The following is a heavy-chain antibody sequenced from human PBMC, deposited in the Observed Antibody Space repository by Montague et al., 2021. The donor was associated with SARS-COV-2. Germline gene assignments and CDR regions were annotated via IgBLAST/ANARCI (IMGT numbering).Heavy chain of an antibody. D-gene: IGHD1-26*01. Sequence: SETLSLTCSVSGGSISSGDFFWGWIRQPPGRGLEWIGSIYSDGRTQYNLSLQSRVFISADMSRSLFSLELTSVTAADTAVYSCARQRRDASRRERTYYSDDWGPGTLVTVSS. CDR2: IYSDGRT. CDR1: GGSISSGDFF. CDR3: ARQRRDASRRERTYYSDD. J-gene: IGHJ4*02. V-gene: IGHV4-39*01.